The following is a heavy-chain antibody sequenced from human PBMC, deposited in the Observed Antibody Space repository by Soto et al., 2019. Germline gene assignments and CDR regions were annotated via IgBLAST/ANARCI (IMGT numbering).Heavy chain of an antibody. V-gene: IGHV3-21*01. Sequence: EVQLVESGGGLVKPGGSLRLSCAASEFTFSSYSMNWVRQAPGKGLEWVSSISRSSAYIYYADSVKGRLTISRDNAKNSLYLQMNSLRAEDTAVYYCARDREGYNLPFFDYWGQGTLVTVS. J-gene: IGHJ4*02. CDR3: ARDREGYNLPFFDY. CDR2: ISRSSAYI. CDR1: EFTFSSYS. D-gene: IGHD5-12*01.